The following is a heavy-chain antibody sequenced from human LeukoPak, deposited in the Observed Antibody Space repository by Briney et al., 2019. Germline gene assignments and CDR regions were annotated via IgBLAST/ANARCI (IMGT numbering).Heavy chain of an antibody. V-gene: IGHV4-39*01. CDR2: IYYSGST. J-gene: IGHJ5*02. CDR3: ARPRDSSGYYSS. Sequence: SETLSLTCTVSGGSISSSSYYRGWIRQPPGKGLEWIGSIYYSGSTYYNPSLKSRVTISVDTSKNQFSLKLSSVTAADTAVYYCARPRDSSGYYSSWGQGTLVTVSS. D-gene: IGHD3-22*01. CDR1: GGSISSSSYY.